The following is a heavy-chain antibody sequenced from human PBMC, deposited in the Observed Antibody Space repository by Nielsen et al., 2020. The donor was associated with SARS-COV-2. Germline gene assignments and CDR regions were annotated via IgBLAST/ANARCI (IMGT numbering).Heavy chain of an antibody. CDR2: INAGNGNT. V-gene: IGHV1-3*01. CDR3: ARHLRGYIDY. Sequence: ASVKVSCKASGYTSTSYGISWVRQAAGQGLEWMGWINAGNGNTRYSQKFQGRVTITRDTSASTAYMELSSLRSEDTAVYYCARHLRGYIDYWGQGTLVTVSS. CDR1: GYTSTSYG. J-gene: IGHJ4*02.